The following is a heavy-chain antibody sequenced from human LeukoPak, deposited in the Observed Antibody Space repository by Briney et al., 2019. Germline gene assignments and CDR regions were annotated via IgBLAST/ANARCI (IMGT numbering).Heavy chain of an antibody. D-gene: IGHD4-17*01. Sequence: PSETLSLTATGSGGSISSYYWSWLRQPPGKGLEGSGYIYYGGSTNYKPSLKSRVTMSVDTSKSQFSLNLMSVTAADTAVYYCTRDTGTTGEVKFDPWGQGTLVTASS. CDR2: IYYGGST. J-gene: IGHJ5*02. V-gene: IGHV4-59*12. CDR3: TRDTGTTGEVKFDP. CDR1: GGSISSYY.